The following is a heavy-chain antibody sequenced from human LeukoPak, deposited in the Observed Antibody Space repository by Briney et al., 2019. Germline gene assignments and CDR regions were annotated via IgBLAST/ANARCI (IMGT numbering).Heavy chain of an antibody. D-gene: IGHD2-2*01. Sequence: SVKVSCKASGGTFSSYAISWVRQAPGQGLEWMGGIIPIFGTANYAQKFQGRVTITADESTSTAYMELSSLRSEDTAVYYCASTIVVPAATYYGMDVWGKGTTVTVSS. J-gene: IGHJ6*04. V-gene: IGHV1-69*13. CDR3: ASTIVVPAATYYGMDV. CDR2: IIPIFGTA. CDR1: GGTFSSYA.